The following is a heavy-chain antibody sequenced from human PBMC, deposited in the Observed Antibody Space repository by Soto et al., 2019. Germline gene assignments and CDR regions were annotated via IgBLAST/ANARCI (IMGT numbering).Heavy chain of an antibody. J-gene: IGHJ3*02. D-gene: IGHD2-15*01. CDR3: ARGALKPILLYCSGGSCSDDAFDI. CDR1: GFTFSDYY. CDR2: ISSSGSTI. V-gene: IGHV3-11*01. Sequence: GGSLRLSCAASGFTFSDYYMSWIRQAPGKGLEWVSYISSSGSTIYYADSVKGRFTISRDNAKNSLYLQMNSLRAEDTAVYYCARGALKPILLYCSGGSCSDDAFDIWGQGTMVTVSS.